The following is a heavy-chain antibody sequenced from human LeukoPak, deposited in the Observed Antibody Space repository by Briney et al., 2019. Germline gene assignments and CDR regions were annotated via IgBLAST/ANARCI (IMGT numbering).Heavy chain of an antibody. Sequence: GGSLRLSCAASGSTFSSYWMGWVGQAPGKGLGWVSSISSSSSYIYYADSVKGRFTISRDNAKNSLYLQMNSLRAEDTAVYYCARAPPGYSSGWYTYFDYWGQGTLVTVSS. CDR3: ARAPPGYSSGWYTYFDY. J-gene: IGHJ4*02. D-gene: IGHD6-19*01. CDR1: GSTFSSYW. CDR2: ISSSSSYI. V-gene: IGHV3-21*01.